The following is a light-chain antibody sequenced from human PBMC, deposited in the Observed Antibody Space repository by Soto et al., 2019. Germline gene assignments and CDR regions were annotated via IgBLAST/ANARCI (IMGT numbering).Light chain of an antibody. Sequence: VLTQSPATLSLSPGDTATLSCRATQSVNSNLAWYQQKPGQAPRLLIYDASNRATGIPARFSGSGSGTDFALTISSLEPEDFAVYYCQQRSNWLITFGQGTRLEIK. V-gene: IGKV3-11*01. CDR1: QSVNSN. J-gene: IGKJ5*01. CDR3: QQRSNWLIT. CDR2: DAS.